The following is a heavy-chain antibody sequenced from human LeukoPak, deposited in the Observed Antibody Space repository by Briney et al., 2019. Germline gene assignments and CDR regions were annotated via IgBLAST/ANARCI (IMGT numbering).Heavy chain of an antibody. CDR2: ISYDGSNK. V-gene: IGHV3-30-3*01. CDR3: ARSMVRGVIGSHFDY. J-gene: IGHJ4*02. Sequence: GRSLRLSCAASGFTFSSYAMHWVRQAPGKGLEWVAVISYDGSNKYYADSVKGRFTISRDNSKNTLCLQMNSLRAEDTAVYYCARSMVRGVIGSHFDYWGQGTLVTVSS. CDR1: GFTFSSYA. D-gene: IGHD3-10*01.